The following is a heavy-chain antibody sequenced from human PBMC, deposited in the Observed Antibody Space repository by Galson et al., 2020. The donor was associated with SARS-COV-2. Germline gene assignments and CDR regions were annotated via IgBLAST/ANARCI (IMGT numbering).Heavy chain of an antibody. CDR1: GFSLSTSGVG. J-gene: IGHJ4*02. Sequence: KMSGPTLVKPTQTLTLTCTFSGFSLSTSGVGVGWIRQPPGKALEWLALIYWDDDKRYSPSLKSRLTITKDTSKNQVVLTMTNMDPVDTATYYCAHSPKIAAAGSLGVFDYWGQGTLVTVSS. CDR3: AHSPKIAAAGSLGVFDY. V-gene: IGHV2-5*02. CDR2: IYWDDDK. D-gene: IGHD6-13*01.